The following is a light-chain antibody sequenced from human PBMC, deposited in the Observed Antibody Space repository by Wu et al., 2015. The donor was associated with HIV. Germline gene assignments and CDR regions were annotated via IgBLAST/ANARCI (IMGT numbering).Light chain of an antibody. CDR3: QQSYSTPPWT. CDR1: QSVSSNY. CDR2: GAS. J-gene: IGKJ1*01. Sequence: DNVLTQSPGTLSLSPGERATLSCRAGQSVSSNYLAWYQQKPGQPPRLLMYGASFRATGIPHRFSGSGSGTDFTLTISRLDPEDFATYYCQQSYSTPPWTFGQGTKVEIK. V-gene: IGKV3-20*01.